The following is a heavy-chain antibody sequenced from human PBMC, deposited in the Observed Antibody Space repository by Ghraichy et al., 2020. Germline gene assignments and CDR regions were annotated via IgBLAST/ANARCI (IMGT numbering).Heavy chain of an antibody. CDR2: ISYDGSNK. Sequence: GESLNISCAASGFTFSSYAMHWVRQAPGKGLEWVAVISYDGSNKYYADSVKGRFTISRDNSKNTLYLQMNSLRAEDTAVYYCARDFLPGVGAPYFDYWGQGTLVTVSS. V-gene: IGHV3-30*04. CDR3: ARDFLPGVGAPYFDY. J-gene: IGHJ4*02. CDR1: GFTFSSYA. D-gene: IGHD3-3*01.